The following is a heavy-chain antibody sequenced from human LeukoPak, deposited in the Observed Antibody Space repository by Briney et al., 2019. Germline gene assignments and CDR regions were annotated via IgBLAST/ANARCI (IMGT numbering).Heavy chain of an antibody. Sequence: GGSLRLPCAASGFTFSSYAMSWVRQAPGKGLEWVSAISGSGGSTYYADSVKGRFTISRDNSKNTLYLQMNSLRAEDTAVYYCAKGSSYSSGWYYFDYWGQGTLVTVSS. CDR3: AKGSSYSSGWYYFDY. J-gene: IGHJ4*02. D-gene: IGHD6-19*01. CDR1: GFTFSSYA. CDR2: ISGSGGST. V-gene: IGHV3-23*01.